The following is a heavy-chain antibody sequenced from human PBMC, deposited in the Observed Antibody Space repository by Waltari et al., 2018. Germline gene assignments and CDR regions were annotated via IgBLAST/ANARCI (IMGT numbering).Heavy chain of an antibody. CDR1: GYSISSGYY. Sequence: QVQLQESGPGLVKPSETLSLTCAVSGYSISSGYYWGWIRQPPGKGLEWIGSIYHSGSTYYNPSLKSRVTISVDTSKNQFSLKLSSVTAADTAVYYCARVTVIAVAGHYFDYWGQGTLVTVSS. V-gene: IGHV4-38-2*01. CDR3: ARVTVIAVAGHYFDY. D-gene: IGHD6-19*01. J-gene: IGHJ4*02. CDR2: IYHSGST.